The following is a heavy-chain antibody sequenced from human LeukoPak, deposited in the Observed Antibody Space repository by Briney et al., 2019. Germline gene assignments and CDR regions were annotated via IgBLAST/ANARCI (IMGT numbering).Heavy chain of an antibody. CDR2: INHSGST. J-gene: IGHJ4*02. CDR1: GGSFSGYY. Sequence: PSETLSLTCAVYGGSFSGYYWSWIRQPPGKGLEWIGEINHSGSTNYNPSLKSRVTISVDTSKNQFSLKLSSVTAADTAVYYCARGGMIVVRYFDYWGQRTLVTVSS. V-gene: IGHV4-34*01. D-gene: IGHD3-22*01. CDR3: ARGGMIVVRYFDY.